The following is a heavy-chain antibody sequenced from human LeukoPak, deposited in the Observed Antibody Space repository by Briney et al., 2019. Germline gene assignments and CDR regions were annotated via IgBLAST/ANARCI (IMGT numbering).Heavy chain of an antibody. V-gene: IGHV3-20*04. CDR2: INWNGVTT. CDR3: ARERGGDYSNYYYYCSMDV. CDR1: GFTFDDYG. Sequence: GGSLRLSCAASGFTFDDYGMSWVRQAPGKGLEWVSGINWNGVTTRYADSVKGRFTISRDSAKNSLYLQMNSLRAEDTAFYYCARERGGDYSNYYYYCSMDVWGKGTTVTVSS. D-gene: IGHD4-11*01. J-gene: IGHJ6*03.